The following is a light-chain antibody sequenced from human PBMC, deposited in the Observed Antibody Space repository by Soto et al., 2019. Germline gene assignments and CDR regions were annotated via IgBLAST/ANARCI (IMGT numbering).Light chain of an antibody. CDR1: QSVSNNY. CDR3: QQYGSSGT. V-gene: IGKV3-20*01. Sequence: EIVLTQSPGTLSLSPGEIATLYFSASQSVSNNYLAWYQQKPGQAPRLLIYGASNRATGIPDRFSGSGSGTDFTLTIGRLEPEDFAVYYCQQYGSSGTFGQGTKVDIK. CDR2: GAS. J-gene: IGKJ1*01.